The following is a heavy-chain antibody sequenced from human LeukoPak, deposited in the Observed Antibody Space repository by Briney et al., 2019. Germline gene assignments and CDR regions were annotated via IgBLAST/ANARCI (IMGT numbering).Heavy chain of an antibody. CDR1: GFTFSSYA. V-gene: IGHV3-23*01. Sequence: GGSLRLSCAASGFTFSSYAMSWVRQAPGKGLEWVSAISNNGGYTYYADSVQGRFTISRDNSKSTLCLQMNSLRAEDTAVYYCAKQLGYCSDGSCYSGGFEYYFDYWGQGTLVTVSS. CDR3: AKQLGYCSDGSCYSGGFEYYFDY. J-gene: IGHJ4*02. D-gene: IGHD2-15*01. CDR2: ISNNGGYT.